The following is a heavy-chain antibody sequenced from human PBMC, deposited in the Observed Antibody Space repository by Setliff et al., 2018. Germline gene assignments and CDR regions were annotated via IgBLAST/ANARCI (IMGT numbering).Heavy chain of an antibody. CDR1: GGSISSYC. Sequence: KTSETLSLTCTVSGGSISSYCWSWVRQPPGKGLEWIGYFYYSGSTNYNPSLKSRVSISVDTSKNQFSLKLSSVTAADTAVYYCASSPSEEDYDILTGYSRTDYYYYMDVWGKGTTVTVSS. CDR3: ASSPSEEDYDILTGYSRTDYYYYMDV. V-gene: IGHV4-59*08. CDR2: FYYSGST. D-gene: IGHD3-9*01. J-gene: IGHJ6*03.